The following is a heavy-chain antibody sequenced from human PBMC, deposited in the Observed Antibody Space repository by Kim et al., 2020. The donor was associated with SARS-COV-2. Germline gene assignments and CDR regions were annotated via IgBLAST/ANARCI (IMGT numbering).Heavy chain of an antibody. Sequence: GGSLRLSCAASGFTFSDYWMNWVRQAPGKGLVWVSRINFDGDITTYADSVRGRFTISRDDAKNTLYLQMNSLRADDTAVYYCARDEGSGLGYWGHGTLVT. D-gene: IGHD6-19*01. CDR1: GFTFSDYW. V-gene: IGHV3-74*01. CDR2: INFDGDIT. J-gene: IGHJ4*01. CDR3: ARDEGSGLGY.